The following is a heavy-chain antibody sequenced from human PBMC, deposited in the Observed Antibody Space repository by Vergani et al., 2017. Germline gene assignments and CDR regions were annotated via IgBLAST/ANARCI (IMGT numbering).Heavy chain of an antibody. D-gene: IGHD3-22*01. Sequence: EVQLVESGGGLVQPGGSLRLSCAASGFTLSNFGMNWVRQAPGKGLEWLAFISRSGSPVYYADSVQGRFTISRDTADNTLHLQMNSLRVEDTAVYYCARDYQYYYDSSGYSTLSAYDYWGQGILVSVSS. CDR2: ISRSGSPV. J-gene: IGHJ4*02. V-gene: IGHV3-48*01. CDR3: ARDYQYYYDSSGYSTLSAYDY. CDR1: GFTLSNFG.